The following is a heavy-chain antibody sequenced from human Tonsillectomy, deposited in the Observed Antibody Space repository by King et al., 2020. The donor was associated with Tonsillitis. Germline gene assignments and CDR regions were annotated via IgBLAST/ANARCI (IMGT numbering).Heavy chain of an antibody. V-gene: IGHV4-30-4*01. J-gene: IGHJ5*02. CDR3: ARDFPNLWGGYYTGWFDP. CDR2: IYYSGST. CDR1: GGSISSGDYY. D-gene: IGHD3-3*01. Sequence: VQLQESGPGLVKPSQTLSLTCTVSGGSISSGDYYWSWIRQPPGKGLGWIGYIYYSGSTYYNPSLKSRVTISVDTSKNQFSLKLSSVTAADTAVYYCARDFPNLWGGYYTGWFDPWGQGTLVTVSS.